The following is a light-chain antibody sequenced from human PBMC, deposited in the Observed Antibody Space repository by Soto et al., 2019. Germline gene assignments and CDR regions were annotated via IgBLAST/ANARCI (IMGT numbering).Light chain of an antibody. Sequence: DVQMTQSPSAMSAAVGDRVTITCRASQDISRFVAWFQQKPGKAPERLIYDTSTLQVGVPSRFSGRGSGTEFTLAISGLQPEDFATYYCRQHNSYPYTFGQGTKLEIK. J-gene: IGKJ2*01. CDR2: DTS. V-gene: IGKV1-17*03. CDR1: QDISRF. CDR3: RQHNSYPYT.